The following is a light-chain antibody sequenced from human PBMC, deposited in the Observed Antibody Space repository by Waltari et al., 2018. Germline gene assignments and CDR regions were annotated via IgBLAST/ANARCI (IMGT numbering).Light chain of an antibody. CDR3: QQYNSYPT. J-gene: IGKJ1*01. V-gene: IGKV1-5*03. CDR2: KAS. CDR1: QGIRRL. Sequence: DIQMTQSPSTLSASVGDRLTITCRASQGIRRLLARDQQKPGKAPERFIYKASSLESGVPSRFSGSGSGTEFNLNISGRQPDAFATYCCQQYNSYPTFGQGTKVEIK.